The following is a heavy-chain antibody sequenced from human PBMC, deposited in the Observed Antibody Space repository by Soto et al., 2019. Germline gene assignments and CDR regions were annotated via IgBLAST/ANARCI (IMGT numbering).Heavy chain of an antibody. V-gene: IGHV3-7*03. Sequence: GGSLRLSCAASGFTFDSYWMSWVRQAPGKGLEWVAAIKEDGRNKYYVDSVKGRFTISRDNAKNTLYLQVISLRGEDTAVYYCANDPRGPYYWGQGTLVTVSS. D-gene: IGHD3-3*01. CDR2: IKEDGRNK. CDR3: ANDPRGPYY. J-gene: IGHJ4*02. CDR1: GFTFDSYW.